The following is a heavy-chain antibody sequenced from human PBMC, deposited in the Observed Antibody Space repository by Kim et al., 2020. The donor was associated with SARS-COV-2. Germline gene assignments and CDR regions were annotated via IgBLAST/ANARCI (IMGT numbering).Heavy chain of an antibody. CDR3: ARDEEYADCVDY. Sequence: EYAASVKGRFIISRDDSKGNAYLQMNSMKTEDTAVYYCARDEEYADCVDYWGQGTLVTVSS. V-gene: IGHV3-49*02. J-gene: IGHJ4*02. D-gene: IGHD2-21*02.